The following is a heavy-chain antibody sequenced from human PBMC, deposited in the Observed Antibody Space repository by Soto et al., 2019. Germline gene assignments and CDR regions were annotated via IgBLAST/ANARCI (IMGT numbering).Heavy chain of an antibody. Sequence: GGSLRLSCAASGFTFRDYNIKWVRQAPGKGLEWVSSISAGATYIYYADSVKGRFTISRDNAENSVYLQMHSLRAEDTALYYCVREKSVVGSSCGDHWGQGTLVTVSS. V-gene: IGHV3-21*01. J-gene: IGHJ4*02. CDR1: GFTFRDYN. CDR2: ISAGATYI. CDR3: VREKSVVGSSCGDH. D-gene: IGHD2-15*01.